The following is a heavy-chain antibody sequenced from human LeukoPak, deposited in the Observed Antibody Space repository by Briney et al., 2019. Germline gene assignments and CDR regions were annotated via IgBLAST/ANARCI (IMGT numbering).Heavy chain of an antibody. Sequence: ASVKVSCKASGYTFTSYYMHWVRQAPGQGLEWMGIINPSGGSTSYAQKFQGRVTMTRDMSTSTVYMELSSPRSEDTAVYYCATARAVGADRWFDPWGQGTLVTVSS. J-gene: IGHJ5*02. CDR2: INPSGGST. V-gene: IGHV1-46*01. CDR3: ATARAVGADRWFDP. D-gene: IGHD1-26*01. CDR1: GYTFTSYY.